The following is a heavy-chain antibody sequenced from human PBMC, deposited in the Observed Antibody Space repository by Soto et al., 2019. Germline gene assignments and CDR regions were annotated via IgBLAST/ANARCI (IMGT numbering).Heavy chain of an antibody. J-gene: IGHJ4*02. Sequence: EVQLLESGGGLVQPGGSLRLSCAASGFTFSSYSMNWVRQAPGKGLEWVSSISSSSSYIYYADSVKGRFTISRDNAKNSLYLQMNSLRAEDTAVYYCATPGSYSSSLPFDYWGQGTLVTVSS. CDR3: ATPGSYSSSLPFDY. CDR2: ISSSSSYI. CDR1: GFTFSSYS. V-gene: IGHV3-21*01. D-gene: IGHD6-6*01.